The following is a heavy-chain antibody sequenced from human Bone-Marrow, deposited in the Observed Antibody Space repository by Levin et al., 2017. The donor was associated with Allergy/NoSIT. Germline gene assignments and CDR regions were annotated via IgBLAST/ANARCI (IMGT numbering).Heavy chain of an antibody. J-gene: IGHJ6*02. V-gene: IGHV3-30*03. CDR1: GFNFRSYV. D-gene: IGHD3-9*01. CDR2: ISDDGNKK. CDR3: ARDRLRHFDGLSDSYYGMGV. Sequence: PGGSLRLSCAASGFNFRSYVMYWVRQAQGRGLEWVALISDDGNKKLYADSVKGRFTISRDNGRNTLYLQMNSLRAQDTAVYYCARDRLRHFDGLSDSYYGMGVWGQGTTVTVSS.